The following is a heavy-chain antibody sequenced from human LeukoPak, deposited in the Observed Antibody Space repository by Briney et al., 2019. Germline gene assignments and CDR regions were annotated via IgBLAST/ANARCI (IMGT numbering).Heavy chain of an antibody. V-gene: IGHV4-59*12. J-gene: IGHJ6*01. CDR2: IFYSGST. CDR1: GGSISRYY. CDR3: AREQQLVRGAFDV. D-gene: IGHD4/OR15-4a*01. Sequence: PSETLSLTCTVSGGSISRYYWSWIRQPPGKGLEWIGYIFYSGSTNYSPSLKSRVTLSMDKSKNQFSLKLTSVTVADVAVYYCAREQQLVRGAFDVWGQGTPVTVAS.